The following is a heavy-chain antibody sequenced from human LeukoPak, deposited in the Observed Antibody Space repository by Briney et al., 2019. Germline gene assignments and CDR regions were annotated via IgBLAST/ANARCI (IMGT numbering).Heavy chain of an antibody. CDR2: ISYNGYT. Sequence: SEPLSLTCTVSGGSISNYFWSWVRQPPGKGLEWIGYISYNGYTNYNPSLKSRVTMSVDTSENQFSLKLSSVTAADTAVYYCARVGPAGLEWLLSPYYYYYYMDVWGKGTTVTVSS. CDR3: ARVGPAGLEWLLSPYYYYYYMDV. V-gene: IGHV4-59*12. D-gene: IGHD3-3*01. CDR1: GGSISNYF. J-gene: IGHJ6*03.